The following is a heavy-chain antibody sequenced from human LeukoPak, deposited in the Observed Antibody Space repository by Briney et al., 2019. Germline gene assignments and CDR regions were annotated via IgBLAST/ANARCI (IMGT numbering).Heavy chain of an antibody. D-gene: IGHD3-10*01. V-gene: IGHV3-23*01. Sequence: GGSLRLSCAASGFTFSSYAMSWVRQAPGKGLEWVSAISGSGGSTYYADSVKGRFTISRDNAKNSLYLQMNSLRAEDTAVYYCARDDRFGGLDYWGQGTLVTVSS. J-gene: IGHJ4*02. CDR3: ARDDRFGGLDY. CDR2: ISGSGGST. CDR1: GFTFSSYA.